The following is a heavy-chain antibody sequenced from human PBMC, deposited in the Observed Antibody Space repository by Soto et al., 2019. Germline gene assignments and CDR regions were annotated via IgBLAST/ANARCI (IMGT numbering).Heavy chain of an antibody. V-gene: IGHV4-30-2*01. CDR3: ARAVAPYFGTWFDP. CDR2: ISHTGST. D-gene: IGHD3-10*01. CDR1: GGSITSGNSYS. J-gene: IGHJ5*02. Sequence: SETQSLTCAVSGGSITSGNSYSWSWIRQPPGKGLEWIGSISHTGSTSYNPSLKSRLTMSVDKSKNQFSLRLSSVTAADMAVYYCARAVAPYFGTWFDPWGQGILVTVSS.